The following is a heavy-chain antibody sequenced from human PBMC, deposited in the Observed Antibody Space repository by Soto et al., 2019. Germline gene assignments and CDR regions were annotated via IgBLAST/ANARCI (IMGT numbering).Heavy chain of an antibody. CDR1: GASISIGTDY. J-gene: IGHJ6*02. V-gene: IGHV4-61*05. CDR2: IDNSGGT. CDR3: VRQGFGALHGLVDV. D-gene: IGHD3-10*01. Sequence: PSETLSLTCSVSGASISIGTDYWGWIRQTPVKGLEWIGYIDNSGGTSYNPSLRSRVTISIDTSTKQFSLKLSSVTAADTAVYYCVRQGFGALHGLVDVWGQGTTVTVSS.